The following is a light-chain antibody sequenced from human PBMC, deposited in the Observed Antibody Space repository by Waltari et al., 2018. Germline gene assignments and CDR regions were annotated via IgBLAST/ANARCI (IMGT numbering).Light chain of an antibody. CDR3: SSYTSRGTWV. CDR2: GVS. CDR1: SSDVGAYNH. V-gene: IGLV2-14*03. Sequence: QSALAQPASVSGSPGQSITISCTGTSSDVGAYNHVSWYQQHPGKAPQLMTYGVSNRPSWVSTRFSGSKSGNTASLTISGLQPEDEADYYGSSYTSRGTWVFGGGTKLTV. J-gene: IGLJ3*02.